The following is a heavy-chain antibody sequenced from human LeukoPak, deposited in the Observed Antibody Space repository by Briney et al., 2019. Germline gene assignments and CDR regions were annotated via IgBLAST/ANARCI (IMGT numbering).Heavy chain of an antibody. D-gene: IGHD1-1*01. V-gene: IGHV4-39*01. J-gene: IGHJ4*02. CDR3: ARHRAAQLSKFDF. CDR1: GGSISSSTSYY. Sequence: KTSETLSLTCNVSGGSISSSTSYYWGWIRQPPGKGLDWIGSIYHSGETSYNPSLTGRLTIAVDTSKNQFSLRLRSVTAADTAVYYCARHRAAQLSKFDFWGQGAPVTVSS. CDR2: IYHSGET.